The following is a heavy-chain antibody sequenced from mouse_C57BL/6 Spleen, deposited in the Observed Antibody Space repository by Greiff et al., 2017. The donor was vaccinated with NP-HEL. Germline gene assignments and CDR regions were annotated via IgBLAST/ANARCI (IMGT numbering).Heavy chain of an antibody. Sequence: VQLQQPGTELVKPGASVKLSCKASGYTFTSYWMHWVKQRPGQGLEWIGNINPSNGGTNYNEKFKSKATLTVDKSSSTAYMQLSSLTSEDSAVYYCARGGITTVASYYYAMDYWGQGTSVTVSS. D-gene: IGHD1-1*01. V-gene: IGHV1-53*01. J-gene: IGHJ4*01. CDR1: GYTFTSYW. CDR3: ARGGITTVASYYYAMDY. CDR2: INPSNGGT.